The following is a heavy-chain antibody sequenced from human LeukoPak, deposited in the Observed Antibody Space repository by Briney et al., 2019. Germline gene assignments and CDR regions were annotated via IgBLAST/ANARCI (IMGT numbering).Heavy chain of an antibody. CDR1: GGSISNGGYY. J-gene: IGHJ4*02. Sequence: SETLSLTCTVSGGSISNGGYYWSWIRQHPGKGLEWIGYIYYSGSTYYNPSLKSRVTISVDTSKNQFSLKLSSVTAADTAVYYCARYSSRHTKGAFDYWGQGTLVTVSS. D-gene: IGHD6-13*01. V-gene: IGHV4-31*03. CDR3: ARYSSRHTKGAFDY. CDR2: IYYSGST.